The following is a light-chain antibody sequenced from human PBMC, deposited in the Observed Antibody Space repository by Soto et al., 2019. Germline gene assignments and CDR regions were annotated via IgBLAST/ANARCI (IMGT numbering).Light chain of an antibody. CDR1: QGISSW. J-gene: IGKJ5*01. V-gene: IGKV1-12*01. CDR3: QQANSFPIT. Sequence: DIQMTQSPSTLSASIRDTVTVACRASQGISSWLAWYQQKPGKAPKLLIYAASSLQSGVPSRFSGSGSGTDFTLTISSLQPEDFATYYCQQANSFPITFGQGTRLEIK. CDR2: AAS.